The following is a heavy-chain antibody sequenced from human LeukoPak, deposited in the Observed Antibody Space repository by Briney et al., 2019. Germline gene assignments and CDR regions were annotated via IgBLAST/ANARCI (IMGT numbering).Heavy chain of an antibody. CDR2: IIPIFGTA. CDR3: ARGGPIVVVPAAIAEGAFDI. J-gene: IGHJ3*02. Sequence: SVKVSCKASGGTFSSYAISWVRQAPGQGLEWMGGIIPIFGTANYAQKFQGRVTITADESTSTAYMELSSLRSEDTAVYYCARGGPIVVVPAAIAEGAFDIWGQGTMVTVSS. D-gene: IGHD2-2*01. V-gene: IGHV1-69*13. CDR1: GGTFSSYA.